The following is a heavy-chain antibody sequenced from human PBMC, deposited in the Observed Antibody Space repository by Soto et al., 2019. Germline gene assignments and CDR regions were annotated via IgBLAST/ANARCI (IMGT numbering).Heavy chain of an antibody. D-gene: IGHD1-26*01. CDR2: VFCDGGE. J-gene: IGHJ4*02. CDR3: TQVYGSGSWGWYFHS. Sequence: QITLRESGPSLVKPTETLTLTCTFSGFSLTTTGVGVGWIRQPPGKALEWLAVVFCDGGERYSPSLKSRVTITKDTSKDQVVFTMTNMDPAYTATYYCTQVYGSGSWGWYFHSWGQGTLVTVSS. V-gene: IGHV2-5*02. CDR1: GFSLTTTGVG.